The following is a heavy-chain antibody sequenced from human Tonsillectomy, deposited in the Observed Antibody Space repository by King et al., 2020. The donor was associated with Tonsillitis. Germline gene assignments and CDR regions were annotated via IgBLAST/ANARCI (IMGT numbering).Heavy chain of an antibody. CDR1: GFTFSSYW. CDR3: ARAAPYYCSGGSCYFPTLDY. J-gene: IGHJ4*02. Sequence: VQLVESGGGLVQPGGSLRLSCAASGFTFSSYWMSWVRQAPGKGLEWVANIKQDGSEKYYVDSVKGRFTISRDNAKNSLYLQMNSLRAEDTAVYYCARAAPYYCSGGSCYFPTLDYWGQGTLVTVSS. V-gene: IGHV3-7*03. D-gene: IGHD2-15*01. CDR2: IKQDGSEK.